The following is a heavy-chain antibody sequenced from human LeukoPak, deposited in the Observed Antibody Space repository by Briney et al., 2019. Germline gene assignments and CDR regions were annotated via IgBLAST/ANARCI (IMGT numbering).Heavy chain of an antibody. CDR1: GGSIRSDGYY. CDR2: IYSSGST. D-gene: IGHD5-12*01. J-gene: IGHJ5*02. CDR3: ARKSRGYDFPWFDP. Sequence: PSETLSLTCTVSGGSIRSDGYYWGWIRQHPEKGLEWIGHIYSSGSTYYNPSLKSRVTISVDPSKNQFSLNLTAVTAADPAVYYCARKSRGYDFPWFDPWGQGILGTVSS. V-gene: IGHV4-31*03.